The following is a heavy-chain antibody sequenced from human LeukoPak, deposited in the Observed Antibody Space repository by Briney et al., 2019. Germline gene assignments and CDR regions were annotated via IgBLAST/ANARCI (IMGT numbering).Heavy chain of an antibody. D-gene: IGHD5-24*01. J-gene: IGHJ4*02. V-gene: IGHV1-18*01. CDR1: GNTFTRYG. CDR2: ISAYNGDT. CDR3: ARDYVEMSTIRDFGY. Sequence: ASAKVSCKAPGNTFTRYGFSWVRQAPGQGLEWMGWISAYNGDTRYAQKFQGRVTMTTDTSTSTAYMELRSLRSDDTAVYFCARDYVEMSTIRDFGYWGQGTLVTVSS.